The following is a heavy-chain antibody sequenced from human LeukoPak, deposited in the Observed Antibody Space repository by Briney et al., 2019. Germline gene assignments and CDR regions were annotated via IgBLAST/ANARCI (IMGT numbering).Heavy chain of an antibody. Sequence: PGGSLRLSCAASGFTFSNSAMSWVRQAPGKGLEWVSAISGSGGSTYYADSVKGRFTISRDNSKNTLYLQMNSLRAEDTAVYYSAVGSYLGRNFDYWGQGTLVTVSS. CDR1: GFTFSNSA. J-gene: IGHJ4*02. D-gene: IGHD1-26*01. V-gene: IGHV3-23*01. CDR3: AVGSYLGRNFDY. CDR2: ISGSGGST.